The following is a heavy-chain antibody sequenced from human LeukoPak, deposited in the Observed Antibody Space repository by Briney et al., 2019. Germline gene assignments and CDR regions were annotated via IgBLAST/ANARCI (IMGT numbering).Heavy chain of an antibody. CDR2: ISGSGGST. J-gene: IGHJ6*02. Sequence: GGSLRLSCAAPGFIHKWYAMRWDRQAPGRGLECVSAISGSGGSTYYADSVKGRFTFSRDNYKNTLYLQMNSLRPEYTAVYYGAESHCDGYYYGMDVWGQGTTVTVSS. V-gene: IGHV3-23*01. D-gene: IGHD2-21*01. CDR1: GFIHKWYA. CDR3: AESHCDGYYYGMDV.